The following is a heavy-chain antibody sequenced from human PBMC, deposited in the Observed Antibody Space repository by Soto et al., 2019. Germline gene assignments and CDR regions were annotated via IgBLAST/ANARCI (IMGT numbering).Heavy chain of an antibody. CDR1: GGTFSRYS. CDR3: AREDRDRETGLVPAAIAGMDV. J-gene: IGHJ6*02. Sequence: QVQLVQSGAEVKKPGSSVKVSCKASGGTFSRYSITWVRQAPGHGLEWIGRIIPIFGIASYAQKFQGRVTITADETTSSAYMELSSLRTHDTVVYYCAREDRDRETGLVPAAIAGMDVWGQGTTVTVSS. D-gene: IGHD2-2*01. CDR2: IIPIFGIA. V-gene: IGHV1-69*08.